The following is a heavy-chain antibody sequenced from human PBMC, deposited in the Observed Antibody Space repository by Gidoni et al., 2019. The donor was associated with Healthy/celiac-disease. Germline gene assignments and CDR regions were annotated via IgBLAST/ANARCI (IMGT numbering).Heavy chain of an antibody. Sequence: EVQLVESGGGLVKPGGSLRLSCAASGFTSSSYSMNWDRQAPGKGLEWVSSVSSSSSCICYADSVTGRFTISRDNAKNSLYLQMDSLRAEDTAVYYCARSAAGTKGYGDYWGRGTLVTVSS. CDR1: GFTSSSYS. J-gene: IGHJ4*02. V-gene: IGHV3-21*01. CDR3: ARSAAGTKGYGDY. CDR2: VSSSSSCI. D-gene: IGHD6-13*01.